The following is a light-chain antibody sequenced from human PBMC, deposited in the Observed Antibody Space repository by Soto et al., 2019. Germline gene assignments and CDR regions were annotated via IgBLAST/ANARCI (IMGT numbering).Light chain of an antibody. CDR2: LGS. CDR1: RSLLYRNGFNY. J-gene: IGKJ2*01. Sequence: DFVMTQSPLSLPVSPGEPASISCRSSRSLLYRNGFNYLDWYLQKPGQSPQLLIYLGSYRASGVPDRFSGSGSGTDFTLRISIVEAEDVGVYYCMQALQSPYAFGQGTKVEIK. CDR3: MQALQSPYA. V-gene: IGKV2-28*01.